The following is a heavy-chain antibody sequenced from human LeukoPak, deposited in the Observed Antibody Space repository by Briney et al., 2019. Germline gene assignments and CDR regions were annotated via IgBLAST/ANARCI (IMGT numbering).Heavy chain of an antibody. CDR1: GGSISSYY. CDR2: IYTYESP. V-gene: IGHV4-4*07. D-gene: IGHD6-13*01. Sequence: SETLSLTCTVSGGSISSYYWSWIRQPPGKGLEWIGRIYTYESPNYNPSLKSRVTISVDTSKNQFSLKLSSVTAADTAVYYCARWAIGQQLVRPRNYYYYYMDVWGKGTTVTISS. CDR3: ARWAIGQQLVRPRNYYYYYMDV. J-gene: IGHJ6*03.